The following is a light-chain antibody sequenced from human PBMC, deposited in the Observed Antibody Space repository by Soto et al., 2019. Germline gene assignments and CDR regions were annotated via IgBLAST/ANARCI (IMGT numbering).Light chain of an antibody. CDR3: SSYTSSSTPAYV. V-gene: IGLV2-14*01. Sequence: QSVLTQPASVSGSPGQSITISCTGTSSDVGGYSYVSWYQQNPGKTPKLVIYGVSNRPSGVSNRFSGSKSGNTASLTISGLQSEAEAAYSCSSYTSSSTPAYVFGTGTKVTVL. CDR2: GVS. CDR1: SSDVGGYSY. J-gene: IGLJ1*01.